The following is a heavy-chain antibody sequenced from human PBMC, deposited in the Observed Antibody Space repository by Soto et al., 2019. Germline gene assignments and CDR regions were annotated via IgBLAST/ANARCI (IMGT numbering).Heavy chain of an antibody. J-gene: IGHJ6*02. V-gene: IGHV4-30-4*01. CDR2: IYYSGST. D-gene: IGHD3-3*01. CDR3: PRGSSLVTYYYFWSGYQINYCRDV. Sequence: PSETLSLTCTVSGGSISSGDYYWSWIRQPPGKGLEWIGYIYYSGSTYYNPSLKSRVTISVDTSKNQFSLKLSSVTAADTAVYYCPRGSSLVTYYYFWSGYQINYCRDVWGQGTTVTVPS. CDR1: GGSISSGDYY.